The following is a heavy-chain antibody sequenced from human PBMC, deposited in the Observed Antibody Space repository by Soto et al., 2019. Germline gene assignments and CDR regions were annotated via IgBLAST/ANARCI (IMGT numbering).Heavy chain of an antibody. CDR2: ISGRGTTT. CDR1: GFSFGSYS. J-gene: IGHJ6*02. CDR3: ARLGYCSSATCKYYFYYYGMDV. D-gene: IGHD2-2*01. V-gene: IGHV3-48*02. Sequence: LRLSCGASGFSFGSYSMNWVRQAPGKGLEWVSFISGRGTTTYYADSVKGRFTVSRDNAKNSLSLEVNSLRDEDTAVYYCARLGYCSSATCKYYFYYYGMDVWGQGTTVTVSS.